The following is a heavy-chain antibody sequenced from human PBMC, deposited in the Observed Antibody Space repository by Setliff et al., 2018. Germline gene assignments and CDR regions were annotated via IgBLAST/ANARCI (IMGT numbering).Heavy chain of an antibody. CDR2: IWDDGGNK. V-gene: IGHV3-33*08. D-gene: IGHD2-15*01. Sequence: GGSLRLSCAASGFTFSTYRMHWVRQAPGKGLEWVAVIWDDGGNKYHADSVKGRFTISRDNSENTLYLQMNSLRPEDTAVYYCARTCSGSGCYAGLESWGQGTPVTVSS. J-gene: IGHJ4*02. CDR3: ARTCSGSGCYAGLES. CDR1: GFTFSTYR.